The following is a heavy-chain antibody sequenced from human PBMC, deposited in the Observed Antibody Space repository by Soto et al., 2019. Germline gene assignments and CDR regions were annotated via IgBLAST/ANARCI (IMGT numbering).Heavy chain of an antibody. CDR3: ARGVEMTAMSHFHY. D-gene: IGHD2-21*02. CDR1: GGAFSTYV. V-gene: IGHV1-69*01. J-gene: IGHJ4*02. CDR2: IIPIFGTA. Sequence: QVQLVQSGAEVQKPGSSVKVSCKSTGGAFSTYVISWVRQAPGQGLEWMGGIIPIFGTANYAETFQGRVTITADESTRTAYMELNSLRSEDTAFYYCARGVEMTAMSHFHYWGQGTPVTVSS.